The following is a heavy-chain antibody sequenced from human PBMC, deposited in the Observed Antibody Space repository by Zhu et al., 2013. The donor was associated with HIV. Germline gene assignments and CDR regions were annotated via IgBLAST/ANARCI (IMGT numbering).Heavy chain of an antibody. Sequence: QVQLVQSGAEVKKPGASVKVSCKASGYTFTSYYMHWVRQAPGQGLEWMGITNPSGGSTTYAQKFQGRITMTRDTSTRTVYMELSSLRSEDTAVYYCARDPEIVTETYLNPNYFDTWGQGTLITVSS. CDR2: TNPSGGST. CDR1: GYTFTSYY. J-gene: IGHJ5*02. CDR3: ARDPEIVTETYLNPNYFDT. V-gene: IGHV1-46*01. D-gene: IGHD1-7*01.